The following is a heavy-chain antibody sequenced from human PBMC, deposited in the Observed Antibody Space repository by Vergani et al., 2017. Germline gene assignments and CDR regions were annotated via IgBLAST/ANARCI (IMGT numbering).Heavy chain of an antibody. V-gene: IGHV4-59*01. CDR3: ARVGYSYGYNYYGMDV. CDR2: IYYSGST. D-gene: IGHD5-18*01. CDR1: GGSISSYY. J-gene: IGHJ6*02. Sequence: VQLQESGPGLVKPSETLSLTCTVSGGSISSYYWSWIRQPPGKGLEWIGYIYYSGSTNYNPSLKSRVTISVDTSKNQFSLKLSSVTASDTAVYYCARVGYSYGYNYYGMDVWGQGTTVTVSS.